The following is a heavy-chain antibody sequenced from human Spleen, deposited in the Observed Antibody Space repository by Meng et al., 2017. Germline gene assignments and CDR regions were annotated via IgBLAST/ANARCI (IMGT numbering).Heavy chain of an antibody. Sequence: GASLKISCAASGFTFSSAWMSWVRQAPGKGLEWVGRIKSKTDGGTTDYGAPVKDRVTISRDDSINTQYLQMNSLKTEDTAVYYCTTVYGAYGDYVSLDYWGQGTLVTVSS. CDR3: TTVYGAYGDYVSLDY. V-gene: IGHV3-15*01. J-gene: IGHJ4*02. CDR2: IKSKTDGGTT. D-gene: IGHD4-17*01. CDR1: GFTFSSAW.